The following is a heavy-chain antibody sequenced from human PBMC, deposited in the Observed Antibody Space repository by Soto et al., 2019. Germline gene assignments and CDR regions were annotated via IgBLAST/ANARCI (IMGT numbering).Heavy chain of an antibody. Sequence: PXEXLKISCQSSGYXFSAFLLTWVRHMPGKGLELIATIDPRDSYSNYSLSFQGHVTISADKSIGSAYLHWSTLEASDTAIYYFARLYTGFCTKTTCQHYFGMDVWGQGTTGTVS. CDR3: ARLYTGFCTKTTCQHYFGMDV. J-gene: IGHJ6*02. D-gene: IGHD2-8*01. CDR2: IDPRDSYS. V-gene: IGHV5-10-1*01. CDR1: GYXFSAFL.